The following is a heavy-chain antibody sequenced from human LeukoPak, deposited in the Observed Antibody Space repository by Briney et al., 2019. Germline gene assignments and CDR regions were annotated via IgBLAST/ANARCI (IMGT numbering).Heavy chain of an antibody. Sequence: GASLKISCKSSGYSFTTYWIAWVRQLPGKGLEWMGIIYPGDSDTRYSPSFQGQVTISADKSISTASLQWTSLKASDSALYYCARVLIRGDEIDYWGQGTLVTVSS. CDR3: ARVLIRGDEIDY. D-gene: IGHD2-21*01. CDR2: IYPGDSDT. J-gene: IGHJ4*02. CDR1: GYSFTTYW. V-gene: IGHV5-51*01.